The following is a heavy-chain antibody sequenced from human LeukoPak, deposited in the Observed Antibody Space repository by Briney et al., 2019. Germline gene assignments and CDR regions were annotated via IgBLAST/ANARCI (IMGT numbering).Heavy chain of an antibody. D-gene: IGHD5-12*01. Sequence: SETLSLTCTVSGDSISSSSYCWDWIRQPPGKGLEWIGNIYNSANSHYNPSLKTRITMSVDTSKNQFSLKLNSVTAADTGIYYCARHSRSGYIGYENAFDIWGQGTMVTVSS. CDR3: ARHSRSGYIGYENAFDI. J-gene: IGHJ3*02. CDR2: IYNSANS. V-gene: IGHV4-39*01. CDR1: GDSISSSSYC.